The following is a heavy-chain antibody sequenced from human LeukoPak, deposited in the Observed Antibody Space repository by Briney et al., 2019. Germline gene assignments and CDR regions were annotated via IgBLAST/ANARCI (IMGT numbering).Heavy chain of an antibody. V-gene: IGHV1-69*04. CDR3: ARDGIAAEHYYFDY. J-gene: IGHJ4*02. D-gene: IGHD6-13*01. CDR1: GGSFSSYA. Sequence: ASVKVSCKASGGSFSSYAISWVRQAAGQGLEWMGRIIPILGIANYAHKFQGRVTITADKSTSTAYMELSSLRSEDTAVYYCARDGIAAEHYYFDYWGQGTLVTAAS. CDR2: IIPILGIA.